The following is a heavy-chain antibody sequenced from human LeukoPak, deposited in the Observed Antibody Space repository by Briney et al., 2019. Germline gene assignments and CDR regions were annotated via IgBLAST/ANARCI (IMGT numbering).Heavy chain of an antibody. CDR3: ARHTGDTAMDNYYYYGMDV. D-gene: IGHD5-18*01. CDR1: GYSFTSYW. Sequence: GESLKISCKGSGYSFTSYWIGWLRQMPGKGLEWMGIIYPGDSDTRYSPSFQCQVTISADKSISTAYLQWSSLKASDLAMYYCARHTGDTAMDNYYYYGMDVWGQGTTVTVSS. V-gene: IGHV5-51*01. J-gene: IGHJ6*02. CDR2: IYPGDSDT.